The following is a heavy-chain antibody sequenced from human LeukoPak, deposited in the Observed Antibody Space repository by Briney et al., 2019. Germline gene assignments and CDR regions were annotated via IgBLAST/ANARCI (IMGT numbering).Heavy chain of an antibody. J-gene: IGHJ4*02. V-gene: IGHV4-31*03. Sequence: SQTLSLTCTVSGGSISSGGYYWSWIRQHPGKGLEWIGYICYSGSTYYNPSLKSRVTISVDTYKNQFSLKLSSVTAADTAVYSCARDRDGDYVYDYWGQGSLVTVSS. CDR1: GGSISSGGYY. D-gene: IGHD4-17*01. CDR3: ARDRDGDYVYDY. CDR2: ICYSGST.